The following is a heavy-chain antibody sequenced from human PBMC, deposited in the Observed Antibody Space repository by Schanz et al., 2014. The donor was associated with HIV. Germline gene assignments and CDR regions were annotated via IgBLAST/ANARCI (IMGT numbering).Heavy chain of an antibody. CDR2: ISWNSGSR. J-gene: IGHJ6*02. V-gene: IGHV3-9*01. CDR1: GFTFDDYD. CDR3: AKDRGVVSGMVTNYYYGMDV. D-gene: IGHD5-18*01. Sequence: EVQLAESGGGLVQPGRSLRLFCEASGFTFDDYDMHWVRQVPGKGLEWVSSISWNSGSRGYADSVKGRFTISRDNDNDSLYLQMNSLRAEDTALYYCAKDRGVVSGMVTNYYYGMDVWGQGTTVTVSS.